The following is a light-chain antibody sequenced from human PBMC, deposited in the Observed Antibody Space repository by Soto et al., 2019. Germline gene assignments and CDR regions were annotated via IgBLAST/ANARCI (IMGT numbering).Light chain of an antibody. J-gene: IGLJ1*01. CDR3: CSYAGSNYV. V-gene: IGLV2-23*02. Sequence: QSALTQPDSVSGSPGQSITISCTGTSSDVGNYNLVSWYQHHPGKAPKLMIYEVSKRPSGVSNRFSGSKSGDTAPLTISGLQAEDEADYYCCSYAGSNYVFGTGTKVTVL. CDR2: EVS. CDR1: SSDVGNYNL.